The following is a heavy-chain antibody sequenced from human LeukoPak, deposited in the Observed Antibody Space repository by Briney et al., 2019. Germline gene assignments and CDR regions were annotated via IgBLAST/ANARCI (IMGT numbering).Heavy chain of an antibody. CDR2: ISAYNGNT. J-gene: IGHJ4*02. V-gene: IGHV1-18*01. CDR3: ARAPYYYDSSGYYPSDY. D-gene: IGHD3-22*01. CDR1: GYTFTSYG. Sequence: ASVKVSCKASGYTFTSYGISWVRQAPGQGLEWMGWISAYNGNTNYAQKFQGRVTITRDTSASTAYMELSSLRSEDTAVYYCARAPYYYDSSGYYPSDYWGQGTLVTVSS.